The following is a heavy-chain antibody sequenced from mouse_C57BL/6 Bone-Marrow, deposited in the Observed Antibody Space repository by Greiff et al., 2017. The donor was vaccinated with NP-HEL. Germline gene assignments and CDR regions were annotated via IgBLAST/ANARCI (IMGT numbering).Heavy chain of an antibody. Sequence: VQLQQSGAELVRPGTSVKVSCKASGYAFTNYLIEWVKQRPGQGLEWIGVINPGSGGTNYNEKLKGKATLTADKSSSTAYMQLSSLTSEDSAVYFCARGTAQATGFAYWGQGTLVTVSA. CDR2: INPGSGGT. CDR1: GYAFTNYL. CDR3: ARGTAQATGFAY. J-gene: IGHJ3*01. D-gene: IGHD3-2*02. V-gene: IGHV1-54*01.